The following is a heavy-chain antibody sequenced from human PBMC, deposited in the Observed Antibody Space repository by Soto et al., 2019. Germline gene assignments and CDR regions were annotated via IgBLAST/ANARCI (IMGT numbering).Heavy chain of an antibody. CDR1: GFTFDDYA. V-gene: IGHV3-9*01. Sequence: EVQLVESGGGLVQPGRSLRLSCAASGFTFDDYAMHWVRQAPGKGLEWVSGISWNSGSIGYADSVKGRFTISRDNAKNSLYLQMNSLRAEDTALYYCAKDMGTCGDYDPSWYFELWGRGTLVTVSS. CDR2: ISWNSGSI. CDR3: AKDMGTCGDYDPSWYFEL. J-gene: IGHJ2*01. D-gene: IGHD4-17*01.